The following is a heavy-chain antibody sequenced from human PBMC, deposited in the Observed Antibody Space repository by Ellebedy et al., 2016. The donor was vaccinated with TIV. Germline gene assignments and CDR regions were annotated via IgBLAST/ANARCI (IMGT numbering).Heavy chain of an antibody. CDR1: GGSLSRTSYY. J-gene: IGHJ1*01. Sequence: SETLSLXXNVSGGSLSRTSYYWNWIRQHPGKGLEWIGYIYYTGSTYYNPSLRSRVTISLDTSKNHFSLKLNAVTAADTAVYYCARETTLVGVLDHWGQGDLVTVSS. D-gene: IGHD3-3*01. V-gene: IGHV4-31*03. CDR2: IYYTGST. CDR3: ARETTLVGVLDH.